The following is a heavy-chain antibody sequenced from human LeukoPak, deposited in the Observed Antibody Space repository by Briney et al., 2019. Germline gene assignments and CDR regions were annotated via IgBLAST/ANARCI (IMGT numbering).Heavy chain of an antibody. CDR3: ATRWELLEWFDP. D-gene: IGHD1-26*01. V-gene: IGHV1-69*06. CDR2: IIPIFGTA. J-gene: IGHJ5*02. Sequence: SVKVSCKASGGTFSSYAISWVRQAPGQGLEWMGGIIPIFGTANYAQKFQGRVTMTEDTSTDTAYMELSSLRSEDTAVYYCATRWELLEWFDPWGQGTLVTVSS. CDR1: GGTFSSYA.